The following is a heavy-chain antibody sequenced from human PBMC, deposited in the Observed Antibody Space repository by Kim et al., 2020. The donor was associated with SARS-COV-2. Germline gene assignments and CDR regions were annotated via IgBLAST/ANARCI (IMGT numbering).Heavy chain of an antibody. CDR3: ARHREYSSPDFDY. CDR1: GGSISSSSYY. V-gene: IGHV4-39*01. Sequence: SETLSLTCTVSGGSISSSSYYWGWIRQPPGKGLEWIGSIYYSGSTYYNPSLKSRVTISVDTSKNQFSLKLSSVTAADTAVYYCARHREYSSPDFDYWGQGTLVTVSS. D-gene: IGHD6-6*01. CDR2: IYYSGST. J-gene: IGHJ4*02.